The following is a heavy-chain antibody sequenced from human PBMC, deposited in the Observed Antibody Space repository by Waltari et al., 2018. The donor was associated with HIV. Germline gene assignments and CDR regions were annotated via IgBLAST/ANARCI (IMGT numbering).Heavy chain of an antibody. CDR1: GGSISSGRYY. D-gene: IGHD1-26*01. J-gene: IGHJ4*02. V-gene: IGHV4-61*02. CDR2: IYTSGST. Sequence: QVQLQESGPGLVKPSQTLSLTCTVSGGSISSGRYYWSWIRQPAGKGLEWIGRIYTSGSTNYNPSLKSRVTISVDTSKNQFSLKLSSVTAADTAVYYCARLPYSGSYYFDYWGQGTLVTVSS. CDR3: ARLPYSGSYYFDY.